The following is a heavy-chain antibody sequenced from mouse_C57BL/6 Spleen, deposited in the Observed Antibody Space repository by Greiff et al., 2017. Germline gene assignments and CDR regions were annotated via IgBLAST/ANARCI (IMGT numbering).Heavy chain of an antibody. J-gene: IGHJ2*01. D-gene: IGHD1-1*01. CDR1: GYTFTSYW. V-gene: IGHV1-55*01. CDR2: IYPGSGST. CDR3: ARSSTVVARDFDY. Sequence: VQLQQPGAELVKPGASVKMSCKASGYTFTSYWITWVKQRPGQGLEWIGDIYPGSGSTNYNEKFKSKATLTVDTSSSTAYMQLSSLTSEDSAVYYCARSSTVVARDFDYWGQGTTLTVSS.